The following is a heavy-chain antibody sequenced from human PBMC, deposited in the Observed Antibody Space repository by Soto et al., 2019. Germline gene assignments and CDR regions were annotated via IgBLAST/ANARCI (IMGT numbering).Heavy chain of an antibody. Sequence: SNTLSLASTVYDASMKRSAPYWGWLGHPPGKALEWIGSVSDSGSTYYNLALKSRVTISVAKSKNQFSLTLTSVTAADTGVYFCARHRIRDWLVFTPPPSFDSWGQG. D-gene: IGHD6-19*01. CDR1: DASMKRSAPY. V-gene: IGHV4-39*01. CDR3: ARHRIRDWLVFTPPPSFDS. J-gene: IGHJ4*02. CDR2: VSDSGST.